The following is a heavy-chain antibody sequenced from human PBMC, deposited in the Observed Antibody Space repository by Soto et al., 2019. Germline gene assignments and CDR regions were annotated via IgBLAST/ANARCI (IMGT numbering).Heavy chain of an antibody. Sequence: SETLSLTCAVSGGSISSGGYSWSWIRQPPGKGLEWIGYIYHSGSTYYNPSLKSRVTISVDRSKNQFSLKLSSVTAADTAVYYCARHGQLGPRSYYYYGMDVWGQGTTVTVSS. J-gene: IGHJ6*02. CDR1: GGSISSGGYS. V-gene: IGHV4-30-2*01. CDR3: ARHGQLGPRSYYYYGMDV. CDR2: IYHSGST. D-gene: IGHD6-13*01.